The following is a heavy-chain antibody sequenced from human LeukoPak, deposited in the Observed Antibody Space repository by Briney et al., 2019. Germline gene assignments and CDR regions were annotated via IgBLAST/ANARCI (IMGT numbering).Heavy chain of an antibody. J-gene: IGHJ4*02. D-gene: IGHD6-13*01. CDR3: ARGEQQLVPFDY. V-gene: IGHV3-48*03. Sequence: GGSLRLSCAASGFTFSSYEMNWVRQAPGKGLEWVSYISSSGSTIYYAASVKGRFTISRDNAKNSLYLQMNSLRAEDTAVYYCARGEQQLVPFDYWGQGTLVTVSS. CDR1: GFTFSSYE. CDR2: ISSSGSTI.